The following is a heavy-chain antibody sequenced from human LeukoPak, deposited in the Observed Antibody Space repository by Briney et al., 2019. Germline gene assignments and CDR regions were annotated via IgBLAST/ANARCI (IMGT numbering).Heavy chain of an antibody. J-gene: IGHJ6*03. CDR1: GFTLSSYA. D-gene: IGHD6-6*01. CDR2: ISSNGGRI. CDR3: ARAHIAARRYYYYYMDV. V-gene: IGHV3-64*01. Sequence: PGGSLRLSCAASGFTLSSYAMHWVRQAPGKGLEYVSAISSNGGRIYYANSVKGRFTISRDNSKNTLYLQMGSLGAEDMAVYYCARAHIAARRYYYYYMDVWGKGTTVTVSS.